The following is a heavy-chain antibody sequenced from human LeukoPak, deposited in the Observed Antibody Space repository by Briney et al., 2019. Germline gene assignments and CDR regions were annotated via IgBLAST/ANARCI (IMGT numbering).Heavy chain of an antibody. D-gene: IGHD3-22*01. J-gene: IGHJ5*02. CDR3: ARRGIYDSSGFDH. CDR2: IKSDGSSA. CDR1: GFTFSSYW. V-gene: IGHV3-74*01. Sequence: GRSLRLSCAASGFTFSSYWMHWVRQAPGKGLVWVSRIKSDGSSATYADSVKGRFTISRDNAKNTLYLQMNSLTAEDTAVYYCARRGIYDSSGFDHWGQGTLVTVSS.